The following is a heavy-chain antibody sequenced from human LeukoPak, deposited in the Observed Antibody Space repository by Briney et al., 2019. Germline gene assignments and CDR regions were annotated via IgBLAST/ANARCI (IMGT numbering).Heavy chain of an antibody. CDR3: AREPSSNWFDP. Sequence: SVKVSCKASGYTFTSYHMHWVRQAPGQGLEWMGGIIPIFGTANYAQKFQGRVTITADESTSTAYMELSSLRSEDTAVYYCAREPSSNWFDPWGQGTLVTVSS. J-gene: IGHJ5*02. V-gene: IGHV1-69*13. CDR1: GYTFTSYH. CDR2: IIPIFGTA.